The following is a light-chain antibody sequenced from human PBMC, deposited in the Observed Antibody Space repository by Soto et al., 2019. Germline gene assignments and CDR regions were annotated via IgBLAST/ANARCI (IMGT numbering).Light chain of an antibody. V-gene: IGKV1-5*03. J-gene: IGKJ1*01. CDR1: QTISSW. CDR3: QHYNSYSEA. Sequence: DIQMTQSPSTLSVSVGGRVTITWRASQTISSWLAWYQQKPGKAPKLLIYKASTLKSGVPSRFSGSGSGTEFTLTISSLQPDDFATYYCQHYNSYSEAFGQGTKVDIK. CDR2: KAS.